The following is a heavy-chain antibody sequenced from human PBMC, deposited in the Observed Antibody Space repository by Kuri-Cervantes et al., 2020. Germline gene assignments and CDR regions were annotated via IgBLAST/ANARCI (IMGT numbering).Heavy chain of an antibody. J-gene: IGHJ3*02. CDR1: GFTFSDHY. CDR3: ARDGIYSGYDFDAFDI. CDR2: TRNKANSYTT. D-gene: IGHD5-12*01. Sequence: GESLKISCAASGFTFSDHYMDWVRQAPGKGLEWVGRTRNKANSYTTEYAASVKGRFTISRDDSKNSLYLQMNSLRAEDTAVYYCARDGIYSGYDFDAFDIWGQGTMVTVSS. V-gene: IGHV3-72*01.